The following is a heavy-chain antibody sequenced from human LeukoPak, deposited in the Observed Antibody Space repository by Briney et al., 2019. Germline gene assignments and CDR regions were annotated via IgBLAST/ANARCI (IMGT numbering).Heavy chain of an antibody. CDR2: IKSKADGGTT. CDR1: GFTFSNAW. J-gene: IGHJ4*02. D-gene: IGHD3-22*01. CDR3: TTHHTFYQDSSGYYRGFDN. Sequence: GSLRLSCAASGFTFSNAWMNWVRQAPGKGLEWVGRIKSKADGGTTDYAAPVKGRFTISRDDSKNTLYLQINGLKTEDTAIYYCTTHHTFYQDSSGYYRGFDNWGQGTLVTVSS. V-gene: IGHV3-15*01.